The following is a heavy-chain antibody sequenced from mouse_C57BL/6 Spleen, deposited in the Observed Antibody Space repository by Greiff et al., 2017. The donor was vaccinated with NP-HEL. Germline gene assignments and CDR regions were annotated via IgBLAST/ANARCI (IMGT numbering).Heavy chain of an antibody. J-gene: IGHJ3*01. CDR1: GYSFTSYY. Sequence: QVQLKESGPELVKPGASVKISCKASGYSFTSYYIHWVKQRPGQGLEWIGWIYPGSGNTKYNEKFKGKATLTADTSSSTAYMQLSSLTSEDSAVYYCAREGPAWFAYWGQGTLVTVSA. CDR2: IYPGSGNT. V-gene: IGHV1-66*01. CDR3: AREGPAWFAY.